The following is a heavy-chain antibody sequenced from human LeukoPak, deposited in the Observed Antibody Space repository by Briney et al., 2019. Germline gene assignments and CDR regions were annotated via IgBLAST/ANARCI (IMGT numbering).Heavy chain of an antibody. D-gene: IGHD3-3*01. CDR3: AKDGITSDYDFWSGYYFDY. V-gene: IGHV3-23*01. CDR2: ISGSGGST. J-gene: IGHJ4*02. CDR1: GFTFSTSW. Sequence: GGSLRLSCAASGFTFSTSWMSWVRQAPGKGLEWVSAISGSGGSTYYADSVKGRFTISRDNSKNTLYLQMNSLRAEDTAVYYCAKDGITSDYDFWSGYYFDYWGQGTLVTVSS.